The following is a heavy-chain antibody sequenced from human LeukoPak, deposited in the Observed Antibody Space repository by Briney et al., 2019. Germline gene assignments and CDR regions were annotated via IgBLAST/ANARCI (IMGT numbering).Heavy chain of an antibody. J-gene: IGHJ5*02. D-gene: IGHD3-22*01. CDR1: GSSITTYTH. CDR3: VNSKSNYEAVS. V-gene: IGHV4-38-2*02. Sequence: SETLSLTCTVSGSSITTYTHWGWIRQSPGKGLEWIASIHHTGNTYYNPSLESRFTISIDTSKNQFPLEVRSVTAADTAFYFCVNSKSNYEAVSWGPGTLVTVSS. CDR2: IHHTGNT.